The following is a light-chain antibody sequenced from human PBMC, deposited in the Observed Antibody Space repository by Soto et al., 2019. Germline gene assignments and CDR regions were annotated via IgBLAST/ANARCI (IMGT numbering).Light chain of an antibody. CDR1: SGHSSYA. J-gene: IGLJ2*01. CDR2: LNNDGSH. V-gene: IGLV4-69*01. CDR3: QTWGTGFQV. Sequence: QPVLTQSPSASASLGASVKLTCTLSSGHSSYAIAWHQKQPGKGLRYLMDLNNDGSHTKGDGIPDRFSGSSSGAERYLIIASLQSEDEADYYCQTWGTGFQVFGGGTKLTVL.